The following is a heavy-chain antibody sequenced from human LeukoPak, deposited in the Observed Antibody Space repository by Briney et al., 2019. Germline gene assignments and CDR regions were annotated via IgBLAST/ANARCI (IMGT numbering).Heavy chain of an antibody. CDR3: ARVSHFWSGVDY. Sequence: GGSLRLSCAASGFTFSTYWMSWVRQAPGKGLEWVANIQQDGSEKYYVDSVKGRFTISRDNAKNSLYLQMNSLTAEDTAVYYCARVSHFWSGVDYWGQGILVTVSS. CDR1: GFTFSTYW. CDR2: IQQDGSEK. D-gene: IGHD3-3*02. J-gene: IGHJ4*02. V-gene: IGHV3-7*01.